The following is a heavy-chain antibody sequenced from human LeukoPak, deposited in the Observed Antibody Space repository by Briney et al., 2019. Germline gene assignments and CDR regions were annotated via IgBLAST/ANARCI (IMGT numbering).Heavy chain of an antibody. D-gene: IGHD3-16*02. CDR2: IYYSGST. CDR3: ARVSHVWGSYRYTGTV. J-gene: IGHJ4*02. CDR1: GVSISSGDYY. Sequence: PSETLSLTCTVSGVSISSGDYYWSWIRQPPGKGLEWIGYIYYSGSTYYNPSLKSRVTISVDTSKNQFSLKLSSVTAADTAVYYCARVSHVWGSYRYTGTVWSQGTLVTVSS. V-gene: IGHV4-30-4*08.